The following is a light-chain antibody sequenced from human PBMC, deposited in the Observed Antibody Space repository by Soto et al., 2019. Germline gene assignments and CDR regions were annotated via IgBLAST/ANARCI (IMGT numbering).Light chain of an antibody. V-gene: IGKV1-27*01. CDR2: AAS. CDR1: QGISNY. J-gene: IGKJ3*01. Sequence: DIQMTQSPSSLSASVGDRVTITCRASQGISNYLAWYQQKPGKVPKLLIYAASTLQSGVPSRFSGSGSGTDFTLTISSLQHEDVVTYYCQKYNSAPLFTFGPGTKVHIK. CDR3: QKYNSAPLFT.